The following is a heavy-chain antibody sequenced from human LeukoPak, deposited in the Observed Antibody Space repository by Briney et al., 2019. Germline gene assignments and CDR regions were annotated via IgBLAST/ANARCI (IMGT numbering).Heavy chain of an antibody. Sequence: SVKVSCKASGYTFTSYAMHWVRQAPGQGLEWMGMIIPILGIANYAQKFQGRVTITADKSTSTAYMELSSLRSEDTAVYYCARDPAYCGGDCYSLGYWGQGTLVTVSS. D-gene: IGHD2-21*02. J-gene: IGHJ4*02. CDR1: GYTFTSYA. V-gene: IGHV1-69*04. CDR2: IIPILGIA. CDR3: ARDPAYCGGDCYSLGY.